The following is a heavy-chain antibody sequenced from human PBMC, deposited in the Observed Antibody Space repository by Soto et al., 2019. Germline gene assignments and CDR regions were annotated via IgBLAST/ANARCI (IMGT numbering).Heavy chain of an antibody. D-gene: IGHD5-18*01. Sequence: SETLSLTCIVSGGSISNYYWSWIRQPPGKGLEWIGYIYYSGSTNYNPSLKSRVTISVDTSKNQFSLKLSSVTAADTAVYYCARHRYSYGVYYFDYWGQGTLVTVSS. J-gene: IGHJ4*02. CDR1: GGSISNYY. CDR2: IYYSGST. CDR3: ARHRYSYGVYYFDY. V-gene: IGHV4-59*08.